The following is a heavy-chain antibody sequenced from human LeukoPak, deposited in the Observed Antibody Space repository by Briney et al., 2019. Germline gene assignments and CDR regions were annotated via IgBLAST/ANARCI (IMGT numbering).Heavy chain of an antibody. CDR1: GYTFTSYD. CDR3: ARAKEVVVVAATTVEWFDP. V-gene: IGHV1-69*04. CDR2: IIPILGIA. D-gene: IGHD2-15*01. J-gene: IGHJ5*02. Sequence: GASVKVSCKASGYTFTSYDINWVRQAPGQGLEWMGRIIPILGIANYAQKFQGRVTITADKSTSTAYMELSSLRSEDTAVYYCARAKEVVVVAATTVEWFDPWGQGTLVTVSS.